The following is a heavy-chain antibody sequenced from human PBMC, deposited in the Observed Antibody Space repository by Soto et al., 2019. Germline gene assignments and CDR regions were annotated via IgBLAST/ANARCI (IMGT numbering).Heavy chain of an antibody. CDR1: GFTFSKYA. CDR2: ISNDGSNP. V-gene: IGHV3-30-3*01. D-gene: IGHD3-22*01. Sequence: QVQLVESGGGVVQPERSLRLSCAASGFTFSKYAMHWVRQARGTGLEWVAVISNDGSNPYYADSVKGRFTISRDNFKNTLYLQMNSLREEDTAVYYCARTGYDRSGYFVEYYFDYWGQGTLVTVSS. CDR3: ARTGYDRSGYFVEYYFDY. J-gene: IGHJ4*02.